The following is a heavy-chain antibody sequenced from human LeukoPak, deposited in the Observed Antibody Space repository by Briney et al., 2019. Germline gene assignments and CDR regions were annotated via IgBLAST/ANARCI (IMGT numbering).Heavy chain of an antibody. D-gene: IGHD3-10*01. CDR3: ARDPGQYGSGARGAFDV. V-gene: IGHV3-21*04. Sequence: PGGSLRLSCAASGFTFSSYSMNWVRQAPGKGLEWVSSISSSSSYIYYADSVKGRFTISRDNAKNSLYLQMNSLRAEDTAVYYCARDPGQYGSGARGAFDVWGQGTMVTVSS. J-gene: IGHJ3*01. CDR1: GFTFSSYS. CDR2: ISSSSSYI.